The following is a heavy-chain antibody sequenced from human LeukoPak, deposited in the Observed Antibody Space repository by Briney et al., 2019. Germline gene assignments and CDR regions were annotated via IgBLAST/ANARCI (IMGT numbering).Heavy chain of an antibody. D-gene: IGHD6-13*01. J-gene: IGHJ4*02. CDR1: GGTFSSYA. CDR2: IIPIYGKA. V-gene: IGHV1-69*05. CDR3: ARDCIAAAGTVDY. Sequence: SVKVSCKASGGTFSSYAISWVRQAPGQGLEWMGRIIPIYGKANYAQKLQGRVTITTDESTSTAYMELSSLRSKDTAVYYCARDCIAAAGTVDYWGQGTLVTASS.